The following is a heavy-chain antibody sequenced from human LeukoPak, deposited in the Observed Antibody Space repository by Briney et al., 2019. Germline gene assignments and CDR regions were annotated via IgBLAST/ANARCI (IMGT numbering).Heavy chain of an antibody. CDR1: GFTFSSYW. Sequence: PGGSLRLSCAASGFTFSSYWMSWVRQAPGKGLEWVANIKQDGSEKYYVDSVKGRFTISRDNAKNSLYLQMNSLRAEDTAVYYCARDTNYDSSGYSHFDYWGQGTLVTVSS. D-gene: IGHD3-22*01. V-gene: IGHV3-7*01. J-gene: IGHJ4*02. CDR3: ARDTNYDSSGYSHFDY. CDR2: IKQDGSEK.